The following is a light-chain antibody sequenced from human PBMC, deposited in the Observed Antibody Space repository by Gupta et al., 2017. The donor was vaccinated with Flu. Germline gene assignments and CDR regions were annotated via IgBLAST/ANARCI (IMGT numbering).Light chain of an antibody. J-gene: IGLJ1*01. Sequence: SITISCTGTSSDIDDYNYVSWYQQYPGKAPKLIIYDVTNRPSGVSNRFSGSKSGNTASLTISGLQAEDEADYHCTSYTSSSSYVFGTGTKVTVL. CDR3: TSYTSSSSYV. CDR2: DVT. V-gene: IGLV2-14*03. CDR1: SSDIDDYNY.